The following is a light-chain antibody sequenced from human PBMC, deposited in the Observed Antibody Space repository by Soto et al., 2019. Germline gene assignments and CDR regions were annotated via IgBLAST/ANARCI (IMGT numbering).Light chain of an antibody. CDR3: CSYGSGSTLYV. Sequence: QSALTKPASLSGSPGQWITISCTGTSSDVGGYNSVSWYQQHPGKAPKVIIFDVSSRPSGVSSRFSGSKSGNTASLTISGLQAEDEADYYCCSYGSGSTLYVFGAGTKVTVL. CDR2: DVS. J-gene: IGLJ1*01. CDR1: SSDVGGYNS. V-gene: IGLV2-14*03.